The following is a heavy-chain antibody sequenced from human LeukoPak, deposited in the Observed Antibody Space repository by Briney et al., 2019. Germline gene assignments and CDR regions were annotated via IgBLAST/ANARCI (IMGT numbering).Heavy chain of an antibody. V-gene: IGHV1-2*02. CDR1: GYTFTHYY. Sequence: ASVKVSCRASGYTFTHYYMHWVRQAPGQGLEWMGWINPNSGDTYYAQRFQGSVSMTRDTSISTANMELSRLKSDDTAVYYCARDLIGSSQDWGQGTLVTVSS. CDR2: INPNSGDT. D-gene: IGHD6-13*01. CDR3: ARDLIGSSQD. J-gene: IGHJ4*02.